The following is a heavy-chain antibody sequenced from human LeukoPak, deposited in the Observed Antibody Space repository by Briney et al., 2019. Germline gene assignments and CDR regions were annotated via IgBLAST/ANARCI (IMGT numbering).Heavy chain of an antibody. Sequence: PSETLSLTCAVSGYSISSGYYWGWIRQPPGKGLEGIGSIYHSGSTYYNPSLKSRVTISVDTSKNQFSLKLSSVTAADTAVYYCARRIVLSGAFDIWGQGTMVTVSS. CDR3: ARRIVLSGAFDI. D-gene: IGHD2/OR15-2a*01. V-gene: IGHV4-38-2*01. CDR2: IYHSGST. CDR1: GYSISSGYY. J-gene: IGHJ3*02.